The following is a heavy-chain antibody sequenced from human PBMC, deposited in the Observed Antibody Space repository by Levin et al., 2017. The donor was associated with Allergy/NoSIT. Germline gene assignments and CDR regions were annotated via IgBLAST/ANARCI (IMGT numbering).Heavy chain of an antibody. D-gene: IGHD2-21*02. J-gene: IGHJ4*02. CDR3: AKGPAYCAGDCYSR. CDR2: IGSSGDTT. Sequence: GESLKISCAASGFTFSSYAMTWVRQAPGKGLEWVSTIGSSGDTTYYADSVKGRFTISRDNSKNTLYLQMNSLRAEDTAVYYCAKGPAYCAGDCYSRWGQGALVTVSS. CDR1: GFTFSSYA. V-gene: IGHV3-23*01.